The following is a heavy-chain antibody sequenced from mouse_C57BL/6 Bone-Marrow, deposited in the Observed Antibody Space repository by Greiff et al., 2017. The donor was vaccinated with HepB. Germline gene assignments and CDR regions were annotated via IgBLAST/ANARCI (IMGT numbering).Heavy chain of an antibody. Sequence: EVKLMESGGGLVKPGGSLKLSCAASGFTFSDYGMHWVRQAPEKGLEWVAYISSGSSTIYYADTVKGRFTISRDNAKNTLFLQMTSLRSEDTAMYYCARGYWFAYWGQGTLVTVSA. J-gene: IGHJ3*01. CDR3: ARGYWFAY. CDR2: ISSGSSTI. V-gene: IGHV5-17*01. CDR1: GFTFSDYG.